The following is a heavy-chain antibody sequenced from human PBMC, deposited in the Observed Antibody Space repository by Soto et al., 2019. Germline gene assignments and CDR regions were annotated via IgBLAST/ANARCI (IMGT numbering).Heavy chain of an antibody. V-gene: IGHV5-10-1*01. J-gene: IGHJ3*02. CDR3: ATPASGGSRDAFDI. Sequence: PGESLQISCKGSGYKFTSFWLNWVRQIPGKGLEWVGRIDPTDSFTNYSPPFEGLVTISVDKSISTAYLQWSTLQASDTAIYYCATPASGGSRDAFDIWGQGTTVTVSS. CDR2: IDPTDSFT. CDR1: GYKFTSFW. D-gene: IGHD2-15*01.